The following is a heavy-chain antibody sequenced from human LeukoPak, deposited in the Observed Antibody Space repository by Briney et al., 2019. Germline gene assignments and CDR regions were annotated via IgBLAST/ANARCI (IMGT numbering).Heavy chain of an antibody. J-gene: IGHJ5*02. D-gene: IGHD2-15*01. V-gene: IGHV1-18*01. CDR1: GYSFVLYG. CDR3: ARERVVAATSNWFDP. Sequence: SVKVSCKASGYSFVLYGISWVRQAPGQGPEWMGWISTYNGNTKYAEKFQGRVTMTTDTPTSTAYMELRSLRSDDTAVYYCARERVVAATSNWFDPWGQGTLVTVSS. CDR2: ISTYNGNT.